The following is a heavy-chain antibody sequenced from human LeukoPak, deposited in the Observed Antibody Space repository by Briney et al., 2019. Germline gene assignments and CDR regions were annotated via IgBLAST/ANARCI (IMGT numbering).Heavy chain of an antibody. D-gene: IGHD2-2*01. CDR1: GGSFSGYY. CDR3: ARGPSIVVVPAAIGLDY. V-gene: IGHV4-34*01. Sequence: SETLSLTCAVYGGSFSGYYWSWIRQPPGKGLEWIGEINHSGSTNYNPSLKSRVTISVDTSKNQFSLKLSSVTAADTAVYYCARGPSIVVVPAAIGLDYWGQGTLATVSS. CDR2: INHSGST. J-gene: IGHJ4*02.